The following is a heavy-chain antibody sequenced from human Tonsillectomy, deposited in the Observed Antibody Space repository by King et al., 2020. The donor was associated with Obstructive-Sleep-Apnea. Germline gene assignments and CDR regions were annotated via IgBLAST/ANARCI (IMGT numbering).Heavy chain of an antibody. V-gene: IGHV3-30*18. D-gene: IGHD2-21*02. CDR1: GFTFSSYG. Sequence: VQLVESGGGVVQPGRSLRLSCAASGFTFSSYGMHWVRQAPGKGLEWVAVISYDGSNKYYADSVKGRFTISRDNSKNTLYLQMNSLRAEDTAVYYCAKDGGVVVTAIAREWGQGSLVTVSS. J-gene: IGHJ4*02. CDR3: AKDGGVVVTAIARE. CDR2: ISYDGSNK.